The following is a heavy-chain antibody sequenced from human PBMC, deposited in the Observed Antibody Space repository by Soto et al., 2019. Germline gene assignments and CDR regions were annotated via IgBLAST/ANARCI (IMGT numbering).Heavy chain of an antibody. J-gene: IGHJ5*02. Sequence: SETLSLTCAVSGGSISSGGYSWSWIRQPPGKGLEWIGYIYHSGSTYYNPSLKSRVTISVDRSKNQFSLKLSSVTAADTAVYYCARALCSGGSCYSVQNWFDPWGQGTLVTVSS. CDR1: GGSISSGGYS. CDR2: IYHSGST. CDR3: ARALCSGGSCYSVQNWFDP. D-gene: IGHD2-15*01. V-gene: IGHV4-30-2*01.